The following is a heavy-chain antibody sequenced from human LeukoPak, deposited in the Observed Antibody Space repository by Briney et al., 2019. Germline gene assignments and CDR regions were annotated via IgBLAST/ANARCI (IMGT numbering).Heavy chain of an antibody. CDR1: GFTFSSYA. CDR3: AKWGGVQQPYYYYYMDV. CDR2: ISGSGGST. D-gene: IGHD6-13*01. J-gene: IGHJ6*03. V-gene: IGHV3-23*01. Sequence: PGGSLRLSCAASGFTFSSYAMSWVRQAPGKGLEWVSAISGSGGSTYYADSVNGRFTISRDNSKNTLYLQMNSLRAEDTAVYYCAKWGGVQQPYYYYYMDVWGKGTTVTVSS.